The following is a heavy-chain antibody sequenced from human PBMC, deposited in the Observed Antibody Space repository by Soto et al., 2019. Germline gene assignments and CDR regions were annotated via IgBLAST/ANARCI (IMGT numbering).Heavy chain of an antibody. V-gene: IGHV3-23*01. D-gene: IGHD3-22*01. CDR1: GFTFSNYA. Sequence: GGSLRLSCATSGFTFSNYAMSWVRQGPGKGLEWVSAISGGGGSTYYADSVKGRFTISRDNSKNTLYLQMNSLRAEDTAVYYCAKVRDSSGDYYFDNWGQGTLVTVSS. CDR2: ISGGGGST. CDR3: AKVRDSSGDYYFDN. J-gene: IGHJ4*02.